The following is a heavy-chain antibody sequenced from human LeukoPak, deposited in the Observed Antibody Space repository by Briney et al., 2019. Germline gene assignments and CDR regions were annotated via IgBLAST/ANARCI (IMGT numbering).Heavy chain of an antibody. Sequence: GGSLRLSCAASGFTFSSYSMNWVRQAPGKGLEWVSSISSSSNYIYYADSVKGRFTISRDNAKNSLYLQINSLRAEDTAVYYCARIRQIRFGESDYWGQGTLVTVSS. CDR3: ARIRQIRFGESDY. V-gene: IGHV3-21*01. CDR1: GFTFSSYS. CDR2: ISSSSNYI. D-gene: IGHD3-10*01. J-gene: IGHJ4*02.